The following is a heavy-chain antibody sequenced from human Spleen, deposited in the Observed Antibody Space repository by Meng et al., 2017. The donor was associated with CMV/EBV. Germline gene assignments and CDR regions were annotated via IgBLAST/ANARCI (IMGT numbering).Heavy chain of an antibody. V-gene: IGHV3-74*03. CDR3: AKDAYYDFWSGYWGEDY. CDR2: ISSDGSST. CDR1: FTFFNYW. J-gene: IGHJ4*02. D-gene: IGHD3-3*01. Sequence: FTFFNYWMHCVRRAPGEGLVWVSHISSDGSSTTYADSVKGRFTISRDNAKNTLYLQMNSLRAEDTAVYYCAKDAYYDFWSGYWGEDYWGQGTLVTVSS.